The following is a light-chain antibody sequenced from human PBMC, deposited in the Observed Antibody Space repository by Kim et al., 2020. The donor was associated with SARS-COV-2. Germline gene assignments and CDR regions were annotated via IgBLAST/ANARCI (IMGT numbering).Light chain of an antibody. V-gene: IGKV3-11*01. J-gene: IGKJ3*01. CDR1: QSVSSY. Sequence: PGERATLSCRARQSVSSYLAWYQQKPGQAPRLLIYDASNRATGIPARFSGSWSGTDFTLTISSLEPEDFAVYYCQQRSNWPPVFTFGPGTKVDIK. CDR2: DAS. CDR3: QQRSNWPPVFT.